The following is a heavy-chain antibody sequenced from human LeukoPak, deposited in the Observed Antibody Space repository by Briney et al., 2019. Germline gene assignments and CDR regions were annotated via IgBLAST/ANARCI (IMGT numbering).Heavy chain of an antibody. V-gene: IGHV3-21*01. Sequence: PGGSLRLSCAASGFTFSSYSMNWVRQAPGKGLEWVSAISGSGGSTYYADSVKGRFTISRDNAKNSLYLQMNSLRAEDTAVYYCARADYGSGSYSNYYYYYMDVWGKGTTVTVSS. J-gene: IGHJ6*03. CDR1: GFTFSSYS. CDR3: ARADYGSGSYSNYYYYYMDV. D-gene: IGHD3-10*01. CDR2: ISGSGGST.